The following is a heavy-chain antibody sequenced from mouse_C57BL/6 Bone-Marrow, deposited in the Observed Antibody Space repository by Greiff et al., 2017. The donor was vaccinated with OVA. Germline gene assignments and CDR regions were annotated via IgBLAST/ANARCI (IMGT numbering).Heavy chain of an antibody. D-gene: IGHD2-4*01. CDR3: ARKGAMDDYDGY. V-gene: IGHV1-61*01. Sequence: QVQLQQSGAELVRPGSSVKLSCKASGYTFTSYWMDWVKQRPGQGLEWIGNIYPSDSETQSNQKFKDKATLTVNKSSSTAYRQLSSLTSEDSAVYYCARKGAMDDYDGYWGQGTTLTVSS. CDR2: IYPSDSET. J-gene: IGHJ2*01. CDR1: GYTFTSYW.